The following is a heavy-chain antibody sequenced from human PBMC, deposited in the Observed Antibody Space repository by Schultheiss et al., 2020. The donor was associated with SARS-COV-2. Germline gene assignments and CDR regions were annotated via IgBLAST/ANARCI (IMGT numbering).Heavy chain of an antibody. D-gene: IGHD3-3*01. Sequence: GGSLRLSCAASGFTFSNAWMSWVRQAPGKGLEWVGRIKSKTDGGTTDYAAPVKGRFTISRDDSKSIAYLQMNSLKTEDTAVYYCTRDSNPTIFGVDDYYYYMDVWGKGTTVTVSS. CDR2: IKSKTDGGTT. CDR1: GFTFSNAW. V-gene: IGHV3-15*01. J-gene: IGHJ6*03. CDR3: TRDSNPTIFGVDDYYYYMDV.